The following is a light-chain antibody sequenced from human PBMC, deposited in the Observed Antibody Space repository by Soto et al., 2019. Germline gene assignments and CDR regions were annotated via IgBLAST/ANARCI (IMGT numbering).Light chain of an antibody. CDR2: GAS. J-gene: IGKJ1*01. CDR3: QQYNNWPPWT. V-gene: IGKV3-15*01. Sequence: EVVMTQSPATLSVSPGERATLSCRASQSVTTNMAWYQQKPGQAPRPLIYGASTRATGIPARFSGSGSGTDFTLTISSLQSEDFAVYYYQQYNNWPPWTFGQGTKVDIK. CDR1: QSVTTN.